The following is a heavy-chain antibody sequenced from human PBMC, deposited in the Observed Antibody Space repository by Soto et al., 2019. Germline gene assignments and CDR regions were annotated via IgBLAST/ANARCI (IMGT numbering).Heavy chain of an antibody. CDR2: ISDSGRTT. V-gene: IGHV3-11*01. CDR1: GFTFSDYY. CDR3: ARSIHLPSTYADS. J-gene: IGHJ4*02. Sequence: GGSLRLSCAASGFTFSDYYMTWIRQAPGKGLEWLSYISDSGRTTYYADSLEGRFTISRDNARNSLFLQMNGLRAEDTAVYYCARSIHLPSTYADSWGQGTLVTVSS. D-gene: IGHD5-18*01.